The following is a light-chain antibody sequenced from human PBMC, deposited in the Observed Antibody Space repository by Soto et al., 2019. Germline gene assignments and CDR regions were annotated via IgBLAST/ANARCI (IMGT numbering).Light chain of an antibody. CDR2: NTS. CDR3: QQYNDWPPLT. Sequence: EIVMTQSPATLSVSPGERATLSCRASQSVSSNLAWYQQKPGQAPKLLIYNTSTRVTGIPARFSGSGSGTEFTLTISSLQSEDFAFYYCQQYNDWPPLTFGGGTRVDIK. J-gene: IGKJ4*01. CDR1: QSVSSN. V-gene: IGKV3-15*01.